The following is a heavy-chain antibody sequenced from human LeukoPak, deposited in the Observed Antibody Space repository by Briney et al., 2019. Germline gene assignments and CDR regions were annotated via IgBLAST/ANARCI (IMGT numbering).Heavy chain of an antibody. D-gene: IGHD2-2*01. CDR1: GFTFTNYW. CDR3: AREGRYCSSSSCQTDY. J-gene: IGHJ4*02. CDR2: IKQDGSAK. V-gene: IGHV3-7*01. Sequence: GGSLRLSCAASGFTFTNYWMSWLRQAPGQGLEWVANIKQDGSAKYFVDSVKGRFTISRDNAKNSLYLQMNSLRAEDTAVYYCAREGRYCSSSSCQTDYWGQGTLVTVSS.